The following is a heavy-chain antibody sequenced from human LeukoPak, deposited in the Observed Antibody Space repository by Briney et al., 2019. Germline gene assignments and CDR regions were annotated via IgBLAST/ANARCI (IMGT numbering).Heavy chain of an antibody. Sequence: GGSLRLSCAASGFTFSSYAMHWVRQAPGKGLEWVAVISYDGSNKYYADSVKGRFTISRDNSKNTLYLQMDSLRAEDTAVYYCARAQTRTLGYFDYWGQGTLVTVSS. J-gene: IGHJ4*02. D-gene: IGHD2-2*01. CDR2: ISYDGSNK. V-gene: IGHV3-30*04. CDR3: ARAQTRTLGYFDY. CDR1: GFTFSSYA.